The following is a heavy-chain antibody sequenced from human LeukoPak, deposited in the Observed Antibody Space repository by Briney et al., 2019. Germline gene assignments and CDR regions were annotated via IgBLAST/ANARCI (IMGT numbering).Heavy chain of an antibody. D-gene: IGHD6-6*01. CDR2: INSDGSST. CDR1: GFTFSSYW. V-gene: IGHV3-74*01. J-gene: IGHJ4*02. CDR3: ARVGQLDY. Sequence: GGSLRLSCAASGFTFSSYWMHWVRQAPGKGLVWGSRINSDGSSTSYADSVKGRFTISRDNAKNTLYLQMNSLRAEDTAVYYCARVGQLDYWGQGTLVTVSS.